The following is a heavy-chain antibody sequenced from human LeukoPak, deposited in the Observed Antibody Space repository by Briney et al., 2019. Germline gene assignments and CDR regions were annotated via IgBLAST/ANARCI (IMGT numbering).Heavy chain of an antibody. CDR2: IYYSGST. J-gene: IGHJ6*03. CDR3: ARVVYSGYDFRGAMDV. CDR1: GGSISNYY. D-gene: IGHD5-12*01. V-gene: IGHV4-39*06. Sequence: SSETLSLTCTVSGGSISNYYWGWIRQPPGEGLEWIGSIYYSGSTYYNSSLQSRVTISVHMSNNQFALKLSSVTAADTAVYYCARVVYSGYDFRGAMDVWGKGTTVTVSS.